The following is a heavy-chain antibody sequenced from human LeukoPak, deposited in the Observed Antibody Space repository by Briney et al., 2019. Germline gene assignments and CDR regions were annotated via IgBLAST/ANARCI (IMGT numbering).Heavy chain of an antibody. Sequence: GSLRLSCAASGFTFSSYAMSWIRQPPGKGLEWIGEINHSGSTNYNPSLKSRVTISVDTSKNQSSLKLSSVTAADTAVYYCARGGRSYGHFDYWGQGTLVTVSS. CDR3: ARGGRSYGHFDY. CDR1: GFTFSSYA. J-gene: IGHJ4*02. D-gene: IGHD5-18*01. V-gene: IGHV4-34*01. CDR2: INHSGST.